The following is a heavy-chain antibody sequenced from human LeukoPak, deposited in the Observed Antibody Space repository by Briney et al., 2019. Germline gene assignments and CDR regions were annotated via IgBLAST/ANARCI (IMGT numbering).Heavy chain of an antibody. CDR3: ARSGRLGYCSGGSCFRWDY. Sequence: TGESLKISCKGSGYSFTSNWIGWVRQMPGKGLEWMGIIYPDDSDTRYSPSFQGQVTISADKSISTAYLQWSSLKASDTAMYYCARSGRLGYCSGGSCFRWDYWGQGTLVTVSS. CDR2: IYPDDSDT. V-gene: IGHV5-51*01. D-gene: IGHD2-15*01. J-gene: IGHJ4*02. CDR1: GYSFTSNW.